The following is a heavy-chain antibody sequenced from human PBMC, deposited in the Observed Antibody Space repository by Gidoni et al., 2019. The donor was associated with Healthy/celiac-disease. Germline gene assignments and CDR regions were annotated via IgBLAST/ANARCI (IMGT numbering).Heavy chain of an antibody. CDR3: ASRPLGGADY. V-gene: IGHV3-23*01. CDR2: ISGSGGST. Sequence: EVQLLDSGGGLVQPGESLSLSCAASGFTFSSYAMSWFRQSPGKWLEWVSAISGSGGSTYYADSVKCRFTISRDNSKNTLYLQMNSLRAEDTAVYYCASRPLGGADYWGQGPLVTVSS. CDR1: GFTFSSYA. J-gene: IGHJ4*02. D-gene: IGHD1-26*01.